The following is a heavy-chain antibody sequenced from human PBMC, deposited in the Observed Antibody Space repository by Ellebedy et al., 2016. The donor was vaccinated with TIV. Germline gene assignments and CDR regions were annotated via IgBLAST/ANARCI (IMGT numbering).Heavy chain of an antibody. CDR1: GFTFSDYA. D-gene: IGHD4-11*01. CDR2: IGASDSST. J-gene: IGHJ4*02. V-gene: IGHV3-23*01. Sequence: GESLKISCSASGFTFSDYAMNWVRQAPGKGLEWVSYIGASDSSTYYADSVKGRFTISRDNSKNTLYLQRNSLRPEDTAVYYCASWHSDYAGYDFWGQGTLVTVSS. CDR3: ASWHSDYAGYDF.